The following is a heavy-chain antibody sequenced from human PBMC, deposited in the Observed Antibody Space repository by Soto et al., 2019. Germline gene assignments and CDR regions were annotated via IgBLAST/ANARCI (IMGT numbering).Heavy chain of an antibody. CDR1: GGTFSSYA. CDR3: ARGDQGFDY. Sequence: GASVKVSCKASGGTFSSYAISWVRQAPGQGLEWMGGIIPIFGTANYAQKFQGRVTITADESKNQFSLQLNSVTPEDTAVYYCARGDQGFDYWGQGTLVTVSS. V-gene: IGHV1-69*13. J-gene: IGHJ4*02. CDR2: IIPIFGTA. D-gene: IGHD3-16*01.